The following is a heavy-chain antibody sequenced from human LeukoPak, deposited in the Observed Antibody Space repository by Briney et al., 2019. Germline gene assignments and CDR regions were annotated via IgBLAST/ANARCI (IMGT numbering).Heavy chain of an antibody. CDR2: IYYSGST. CDR1: GGSISSGDYY. Sequence: SETLSLTCTVSGGSISSGDYYWSWIRQPPGKGLEWIGYIYYSGSTYYNPSLKSRVTISVDTSKNQFSLKLSSVTAADTAVYYCARVQRRFGELVFDYWGQGTLVTVSS. CDR3: ARVQRRFGELVFDY. V-gene: IGHV4-30-4*01. J-gene: IGHJ4*02. D-gene: IGHD3-10*01.